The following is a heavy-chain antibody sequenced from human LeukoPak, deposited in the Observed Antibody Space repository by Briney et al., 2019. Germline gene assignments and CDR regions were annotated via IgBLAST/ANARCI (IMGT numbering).Heavy chain of an antibody. V-gene: IGHV3-66*02. Sequence: GGSLRLSCAASGFTVNSNYMSWVRQAPGKGLEWVSVIYSGGSTYYADSVKGRFTISRDNSKNTLYLQMNSLRAEDTAVYYCARVFRYRGYSYGNDLDYWGQGTLATVSS. J-gene: IGHJ4*02. CDR2: IYSGGST. CDR3: ARVFRYRGYSYGNDLDY. CDR1: GFTVNSNY. D-gene: IGHD5-18*01.